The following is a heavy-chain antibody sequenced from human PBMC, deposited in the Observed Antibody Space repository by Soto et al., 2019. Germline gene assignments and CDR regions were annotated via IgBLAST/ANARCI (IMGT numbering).Heavy chain of an antibody. CDR3: ARDCSSTSCYLGRDAFDI. Sequence: ASVKVSCKASGYTFTSYGISWVRQAPGQGLEWMGWISAYNGNTNYAQKLQGRVTMTTDTSTSTAYMELRSLRSDDTAVYYCARDCSSTSCYLGRDAFDIWGQGTMVTVSS. CDR2: ISAYNGNT. D-gene: IGHD2-2*01. J-gene: IGHJ3*02. CDR1: GYTFTSYG. V-gene: IGHV1-18*04.